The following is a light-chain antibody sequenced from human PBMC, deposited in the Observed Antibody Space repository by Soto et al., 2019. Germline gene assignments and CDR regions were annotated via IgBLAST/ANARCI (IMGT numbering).Light chain of an antibody. CDR1: ALPKQY. CDR2: KDS. J-gene: IGLJ7*01. Sequence: SYELTQPPSVSVSPGQTARITCSGAALPKQYAYWYQQKPGQAPVLVIYKDSERPSGIPERFSGSSSGTTVTLTISGVQAEDEADYYCQSADSSGTYEAVFGGGTQLTVL. CDR3: QSADSSGTYEAV. V-gene: IGLV3-25*03.